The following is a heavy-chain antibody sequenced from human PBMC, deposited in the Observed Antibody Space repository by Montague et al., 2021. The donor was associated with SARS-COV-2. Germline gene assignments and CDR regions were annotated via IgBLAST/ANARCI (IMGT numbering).Heavy chain of an antibody. D-gene: IGHD3-3*01. J-gene: IGHJ4*02. CDR3: ARAPVAHITIFGVVTSFDY. Sequence: SETLSLTCTVSGGSISSYYWSWIRQPPGKGLEWIWYIYYSGRTNXSPSLKSRVTISVDTSKNQFSLKLSSVTAADTAVYYCARAPVAHITIFGVVTSFDYWGQGTLVTVSS. CDR2: IYYSGRT. V-gene: IGHV4-59*01. CDR1: GGSISSYY.